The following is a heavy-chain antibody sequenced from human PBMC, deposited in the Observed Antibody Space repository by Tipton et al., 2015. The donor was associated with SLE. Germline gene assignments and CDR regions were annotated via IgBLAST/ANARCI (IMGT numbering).Heavy chain of an antibody. CDR3: ARHRGDFDY. D-gene: IGHD3-16*01. Sequence: TLSLTCTVSGGSISSGTYYWSWIRQPAGKGLEWIGRIYTSGSTNYSPSLKSRVTISVDTSKNQFSLNLSSVTAADTAVYYCARHRGDFDYWGQGTLVTVSS. CDR1: GGSISSGTYY. V-gene: IGHV4-61*02. J-gene: IGHJ4*02. CDR2: IYTSGST.